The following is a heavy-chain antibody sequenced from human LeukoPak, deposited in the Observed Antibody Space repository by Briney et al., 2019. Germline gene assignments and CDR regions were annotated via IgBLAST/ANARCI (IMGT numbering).Heavy chain of an antibody. Sequence: PGGSLRLSRAASGFTFSGSAIHWVRQASGKGLEWVGRIKNKPNNYATAYAASVKGRFTISRDDSKNTAYLQMNSLKTEDTAVYYCSRREGSTTSIDYWGQGTLVTVSS. CDR1: GFTFSGSA. CDR2: IKNKPNNYAT. CDR3: SRREGSTTSIDY. V-gene: IGHV3-73*01. J-gene: IGHJ4*02. D-gene: IGHD4-17*01.